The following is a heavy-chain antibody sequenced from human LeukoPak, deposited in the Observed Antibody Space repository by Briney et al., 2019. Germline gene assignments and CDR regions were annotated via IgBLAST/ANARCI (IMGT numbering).Heavy chain of an antibody. V-gene: IGHV1-2*02. D-gene: IGHD4-17*01. Sequence: ASAKVSCKASGYTFTGYYMHWVRQAPGQGLEWMGWINPNSGGTNYAQKFQGGVTMTRDTSISTAYMELSRLRSDDTAVYYCARDQTYGTFDYWGQGTLVTVSS. CDR2: INPNSGGT. CDR1: GYTFTGYY. J-gene: IGHJ4*02. CDR3: ARDQTYGTFDY.